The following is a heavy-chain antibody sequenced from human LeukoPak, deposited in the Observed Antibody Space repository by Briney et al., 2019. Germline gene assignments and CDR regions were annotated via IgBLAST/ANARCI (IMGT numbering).Heavy chain of an antibody. CDR3: ARGRDYYDSSGYYPVNFDY. CDR2: ISYDGSNK. CDR1: GFTFSSYA. Sequence: GGSLRLSCAASGFTFSSYAMHWVRQAPGKGLEWVAVISYDGSNKYYADSVKGRFTISRDNSKNTLYLQMNSLRAEDTAVYYCARGRDYYDSSGYYPVNFDYWGQGALVTVSS. D-gene: IGHD3-22*01. V-gene: IGHV3-30*04. J-gene: IGHJ4*02.